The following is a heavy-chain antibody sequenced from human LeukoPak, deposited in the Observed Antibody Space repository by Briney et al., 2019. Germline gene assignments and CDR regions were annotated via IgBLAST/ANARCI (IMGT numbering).Heavy chain of an antibody. D-gene: IGHD4-17*01. CDR1: GFTFTSYW. V-gene: IGHV3-74*01. CDR2: VEHDGSRT. CDR3: ATDLG. Sequence: GGSLGLSCAASGFTFTSYWMHWVRQPPGKGLVWVSRVEHDGSRTAYADSVTGRFTISRDNARNMVYLQMNSLRAEDTAVYYCATDLGWGLGTLVTVSS. J-gene: IGHJ4*02.